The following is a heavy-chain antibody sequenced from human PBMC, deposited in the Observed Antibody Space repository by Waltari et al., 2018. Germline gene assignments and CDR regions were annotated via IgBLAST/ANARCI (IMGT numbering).Heavy chain of an antibody. D-gene: IGHD3-3*01. CDR3: AKDRVSTYYDFWSGWGDGMDV. Sequence: EVQLVESGGGLVQPGGSLRLSCAASGFTFSSYAMSWVRQAPGKGLGGVSAISGSGGSTYYADSVKGRFTISRDNSKNTLYLQMNSLRAEDTAVYYCAKDRVSTYYDFWSGWGDGMDVWGQGTTVTVSS. J-gene: IGHJ6*02. V-gene: IGHV3-23*04. CDR1: GFTFSSYA. CDR2: ISGSGGST.